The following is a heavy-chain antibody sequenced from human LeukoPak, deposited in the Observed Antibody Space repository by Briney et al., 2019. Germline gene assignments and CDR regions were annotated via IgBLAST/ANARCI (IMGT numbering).Heavy chain of an antibody. CDR1: GGSINSSSYY. V-gene: IGHV4-39*07. CDR2: IYYSGST. Sequence: SETLSLTCTVSGGSINSSSYYWGWIRQPPGTGLEWIGSIYYSGSTYYNPSLKSRVTISIDTSKNQFSLKLSSMTAADTAVYYCAREGEYGMDVWGQGTTVTVSS. CDR3: AREGEYGMDV. J-gene: IGHJ6*02. D-gene: IGHD2/OR15-2a*01.